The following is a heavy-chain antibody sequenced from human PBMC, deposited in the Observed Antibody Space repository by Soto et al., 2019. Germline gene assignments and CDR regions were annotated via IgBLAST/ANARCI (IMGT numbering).Heavy chain of an antibody. V-gene: IGHV4-34*01. J-gene: IGHJ4*02. CDR1: GGSLTGYY. D-gene: IGHD5-12*01. CDR3: ARGQEGIVATH. CDR2: VKDGGST. Sequence: QVQLQQWGAGLLKPSETLSLTCTVNGGSLTGYYWSWIRQPPGKGLEWIGEVKDGGSTNYSPSLRGRVSISADTSKNHFSLRLNSVTAAYTAVYFCARGQEGIVATHWDQGALVTVSS.